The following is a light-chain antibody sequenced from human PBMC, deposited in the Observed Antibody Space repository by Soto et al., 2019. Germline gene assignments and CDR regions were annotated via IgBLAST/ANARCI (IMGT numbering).Light chain of an antibody. CDR3: SSYTTSSTFV. J-gene: IGLJ1*01. CDR1: SSDVGRYDF. V-gene: IGLV2-14*01. Sequence: QSVLAQAASVSGAPGQAISISCTGTSSDVGRYDFVSWFQQHPGKAPKLMIYDVSIRPSGVSDHFSGSKSGNTASLTISGLQAEDEADYYCSSYTTSSTFVFGTGTKVTVL. CDR2: DVS.